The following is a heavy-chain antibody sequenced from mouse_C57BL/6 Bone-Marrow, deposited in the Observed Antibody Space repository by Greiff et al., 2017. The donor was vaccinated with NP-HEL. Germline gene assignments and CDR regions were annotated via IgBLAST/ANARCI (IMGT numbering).Heavy chain of an antibody. Sequence: EVQLQQSGAELVRPGASVKLSCTASGFNIKDDYMHWVKQRPEQGLEWIGWIDPENGDTEYASKFQGKATITADTSSNTAYLQLSSLTSEDTAVYYCTTRYRYFDVWGTGTTVTVSS. J-gene: IGHJ1*03. CDR2: IDPENGDT. CDR3: TTRYRYFDV. V-gene: IGHV14-4*01. CDR1: GFNIKDDY. D-gene: IGHD1-1*01.